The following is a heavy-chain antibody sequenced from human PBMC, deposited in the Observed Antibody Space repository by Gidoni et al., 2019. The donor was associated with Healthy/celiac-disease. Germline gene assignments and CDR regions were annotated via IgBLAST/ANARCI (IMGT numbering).Heavy chain of an antibody. CDR2: IWYDGSNK. CDR1: GFPFSSYG. Sequence: QVQLVESGGGVVQPGRSLRLACAASGFPFSSYGLHWGRQAPGQGLEWGAVIWYDGSNKYYADSVKGRFTISRDNSKNTLYLQMNSLRAEDTAVYYCARWGCGGDCYSDYYYYYMDVWGKGTTVTVSS. CDR3: ARWGCGGDCYSDYYYYYMDV. D-gene: IGHD2-21*01. V-gene: IGHV3-33*01. J-gene: IGHJ6*03.